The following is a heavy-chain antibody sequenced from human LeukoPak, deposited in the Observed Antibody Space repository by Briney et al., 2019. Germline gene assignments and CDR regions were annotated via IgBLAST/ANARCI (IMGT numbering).Heavy chain of an antibody. J-gene: IGHJ3*02. D-gene: IGHD3-10*01. CDR1: GYSFVGYG. V-gene: IGHV1-69*05. CDR3: ARDRPVYYYGSGSYSPDAFDI. Sequence: GASVKVSCKASGYSFVGYGITWVRQAPGQGLEWMGGIIPIFGTANYAQKFQGRVTITTDESTSTAYMELSSLRSEDTAVYYCARDRPVYYYGSGSYSPDAFDIWGQGTMVTVSS. CDR2: IIPIFGTA.